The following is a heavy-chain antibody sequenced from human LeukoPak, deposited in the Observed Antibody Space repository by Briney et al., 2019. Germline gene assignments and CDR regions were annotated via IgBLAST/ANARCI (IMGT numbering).Heavy chain of an antibody. CDR2: ISSSGSTI. CDR3: ARVPSYGSGSYYYYYYMDV. Sequence: GGSLRLSCAASGFTFSSYEMNWVRQAPGKGLEWVSYISSSGSTIYYADSVKGRFTISRDNAKNSLYMQMNSLRAEDTAVYYCARVPSYGSGSYYYYYYMDVWGKGTTVTISS. J-gene: IGHJ6*03. CDR1: GFTFSSYE. D-gene: IGHD3-10*01. V-gene: IGHV3-48*03.